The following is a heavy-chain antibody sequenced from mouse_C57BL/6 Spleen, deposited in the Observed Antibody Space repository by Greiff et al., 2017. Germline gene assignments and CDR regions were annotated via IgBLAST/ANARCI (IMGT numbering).Heavy chain of an antibody. CDR2: IYPGDGDT. Sequence: QVQLQQSGPELVKPGASVKISCKASGYAFSSSWMNWVKQRLGKGLEWIGRIYPGDGDTNYNGKFKGKATLTADKSSSTAYMQLSRLTSEDSAVYCCAPITTVVASFDYWGQGTTLTVSS. CDR3: APITTVVASFDY. D-gene: IGHD1-1*01. CDR1: GYAFSSSW. J-gene: IGHJ2*01. V-gene: IGHV1-82*01.